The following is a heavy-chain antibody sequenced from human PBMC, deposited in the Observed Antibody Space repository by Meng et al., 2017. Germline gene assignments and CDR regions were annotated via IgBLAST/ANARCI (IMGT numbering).Heavy chain of an antibody. V-gene: IGHV4-39*07. Sequence: SETLSLTCTVPGGSISSSSYYWGWIRQPPGKGLEWIGSIYYSGSTYYNPSLKSRVTISVDTSKNQFSLKLSSVTAADTAVYYCARQYSGSSETYDYWGQGTLVTVSS. CDR2: IYYSGST. CDR3: ARQYSGSSETYDY. J-gene: IGHJ4*02. CDR1: GGSISSSSYY. D-gene: IGHD1-26*01.